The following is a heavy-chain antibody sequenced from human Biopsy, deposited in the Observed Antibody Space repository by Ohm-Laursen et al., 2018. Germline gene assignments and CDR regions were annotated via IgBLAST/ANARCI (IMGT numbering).Heavy chain of an antibody. CDR3: ARVVGAATGFDQ. J-gene: IGHJ4*02. CDR1: GGSISGYY. Sequence: PSDTLSLTWSISGGSISGYYWNWIRQSPGKGLEWIGYIWSSGTTDYNPSLQSRVSMSLELSTDQFSLKVDSVTAADTAVYYCARVVGAATGFDQWGQGIPVTVSS. D-gene: IGHD1-26*01. CDR2: IWSSGTT. V-gene: IGHV4-59*07.